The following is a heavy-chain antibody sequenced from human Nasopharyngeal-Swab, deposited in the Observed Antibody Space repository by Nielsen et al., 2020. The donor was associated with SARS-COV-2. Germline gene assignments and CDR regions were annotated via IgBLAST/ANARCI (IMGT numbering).Heavy chain of an antibody. CDR2: IIPILGIT. V-gene: IGHV1-69*04. CDR3: ARAAILFGMDV. D-gene: IGHD3-3*01. J-gene: IGHJ6*02. Sequence: ALQAPGQGGEWMGRIIPILGITNYAQKFQGRVTITADKSTSTAYMELSSLRSEDTAVYYCARAAILFGMDVWGQGTPVTVSS.